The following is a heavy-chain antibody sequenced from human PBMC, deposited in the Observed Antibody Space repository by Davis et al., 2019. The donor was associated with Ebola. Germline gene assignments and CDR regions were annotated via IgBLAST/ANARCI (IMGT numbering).Heavy chain of an antibody. CDR3: ARAVGYCSGGSCCQGWFDP. Sequence: AASVKVSCKASGYTFTGYYMHWVRQAPGQGLEWMGWINPNSGGTNYAQKFQGWVTMTRDTSISTAYMELSRLRSDDTAVYYCARAVGYCSGGSCCQGWFDPWGQGTLVTVSS. CDR1: GYTFTGYY. J-gene: IGHJ5*02. CDR2: INPNSGGT. D-gene: IGHD2-15*01. V-gene: IGHV1-2*04.